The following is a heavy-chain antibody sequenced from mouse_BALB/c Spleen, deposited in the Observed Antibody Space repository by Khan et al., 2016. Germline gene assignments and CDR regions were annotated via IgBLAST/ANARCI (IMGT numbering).Heavy chain of an antibody. J-gene: IGHJ4*01. CDR3: ARMFYYGNSYDVMDY. V-gene: IGHV9-1*02. D-gene: IGHD1-1*01. CDR2: MNTSTGES. Sequence: QIQLVQSGPELKKPGETVKISCKASGYTFTNYGVNWLKQAPGKGLKWMVWMNTSTGESHYPETFRGRFAFSLETSVSTAYLQINNLKNEDMATDFCARMFYYGNSYDVMDYWGQGTSVTVSS. CDR1: GYTFTNYG.